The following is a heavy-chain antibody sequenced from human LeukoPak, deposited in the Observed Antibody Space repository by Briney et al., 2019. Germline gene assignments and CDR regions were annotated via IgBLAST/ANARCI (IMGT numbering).Heavy chain of an antibody. V-gene: IGHV4-59*01. CDR3: VRIKRYSGSYSWFDP. CDR2: IYYSGST. D-gene: IGHD1-26*01. Sequence: SETLSLTCTVSGGSISSYYWSWIRQPPGKGLEWIGYIYYSGSTNYNPSLKSRVTISVDTSKNQFSLRLSSVTAADTAVYYCVRIKRYSGSYSWFDPWGQGTLVTVSS. J-gene: IGHJ5*02. CDR1: GGSISSYY.